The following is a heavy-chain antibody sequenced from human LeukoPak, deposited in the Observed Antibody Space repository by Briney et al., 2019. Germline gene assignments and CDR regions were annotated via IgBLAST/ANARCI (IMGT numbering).Heavy chain of an antibody. J-gene: IGHJ5*02. D-gene: IGHD5-18*01. CDR1: GFTFSTYS. CDR2: ISSSGSSM. CDR3: ARGLYTYGPNNWFDP. V-gene: IGHV3-48*04. Sequence: GGSLRLSCAASGFTFSTYSMNWVRQAPGKGLEWVSYISSSGSSMYYADSVKGRFTISRDNAKNSLYLQMNSLRAEDTAVYYCARGLYTYGPNNWFDPWGQGTLVTVSS.